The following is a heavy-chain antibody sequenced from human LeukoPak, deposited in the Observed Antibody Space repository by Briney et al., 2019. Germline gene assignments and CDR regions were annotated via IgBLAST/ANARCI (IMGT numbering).Heavy chain of an antibody. CDR2: IYYSGST. J-gene: IGHJ3*02. V-gene: IGHV4-59*08. CDR1: GGSISSYY. CDR3: ARHSVLRFLEWLSGTTHDAFDI. Sequence: SETLSLTCTVYGGSISSYYWSWIRQPRGKGLEWIGYIYYSGSTNYNPSLKSRVTISVDTSKNQFSLKLSSVTAADTAVYYCARHSVLRFLEWLSGTTHDAFDIWGQGTMVTVSS. D-gene: IGHD3-3*01.